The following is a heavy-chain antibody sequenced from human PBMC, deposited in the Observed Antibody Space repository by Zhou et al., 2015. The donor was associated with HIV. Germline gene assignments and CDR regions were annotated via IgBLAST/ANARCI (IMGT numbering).Heavy chain of an antibody. V-gene: IGHV1-46*01. CDR3: ARDSNFYDSNGYYYLGNWSGMEV. J-gene: IGHJ6*02. CDR2: INPSGGST. D-gene: IGHD3-22*01. CDR1: GGTFSSYA. Sequence: QVQLVQSGAEVKKPGSSVKVSCKASGGTFSSYAISWVRQAPGQGLEWMGIINPSGGSTRYAQKFQGRLTMITDTSTSKVYMELSSLRSEDTAVYYCARDSNFYDSNGYYYLGNWSGMEVWDQGP.